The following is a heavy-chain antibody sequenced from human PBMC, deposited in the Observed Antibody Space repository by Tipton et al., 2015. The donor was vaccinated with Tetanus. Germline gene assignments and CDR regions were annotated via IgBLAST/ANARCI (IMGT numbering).Heavy chain of an antibody. CDR3: ARDRDIVVVPDYYYYGMDV. D-gene: IGHD2-2*01. V-gene: IGHV3-11*01. CDR1: GFTFSDYY. J-gene: IGHJ6*02. CDR2: ISSSGSTI. Sequence: SLRLSCAASGFTFSDYYMSWIRQAPGKGLEWVSYISSSGSTIYYADSVKGRFTISRDNAKNSLYLQMNSLRAEDTAVYYCARDRDIVVVPDYYYYGMDVWGQGTTVTVSS.